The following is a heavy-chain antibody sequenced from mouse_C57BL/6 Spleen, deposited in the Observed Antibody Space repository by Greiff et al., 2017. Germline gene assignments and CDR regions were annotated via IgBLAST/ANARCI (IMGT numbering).Heavy chain of an antibody. J-gene: IGHJ2*01. Sequence: EVKLVESGGGLVKPGGSLKLSCAASGFTFSDYGMHWVRQAPEKGLEWVAYISSGSSTISYADTVKGRFTFSRDNAKNTLFLQLTSLRAEDTAMYDCARRGCGNDADYWGQGTTLTVSS. V-gene: IGHV5-17*01. D-gene: IGHD2-2*01. CDR3: ARRGCGNDADY. CDR1: GFTFSDYG. CDR2: ISSGSSTI.